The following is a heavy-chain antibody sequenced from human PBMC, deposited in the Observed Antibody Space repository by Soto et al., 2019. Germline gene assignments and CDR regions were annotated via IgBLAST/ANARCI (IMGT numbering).Heavy chain of an antibody. V-gene: IGHV3-23*01. CDR3: AKDHVVATPASDY. CDR2: ISGSGGST. J-gene: IGHJ4*02. CDR1: GFTLSSYA. D-gene: IGHD5-12*01. Sequence: SGGSLRLSCAASGFTLSSYAMSWVRQAPGKGLEWVSAISGSGGSTYYADSVKGRFTISRDNSKNTLYLQMNSLRAEDTAVYYCAKDHVVATPASDYWGQGTLVTVSS.